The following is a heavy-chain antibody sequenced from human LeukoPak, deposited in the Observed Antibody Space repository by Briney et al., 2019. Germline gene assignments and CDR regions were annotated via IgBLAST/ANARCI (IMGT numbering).Heavy chain of an antibody. D-gene: IGHD2-15*01. CDR1: GGSFSGYY. V-gene: IGHV4-34*01. J-gene: IGHJ4*02. CDR2: INHSGST. Sequence: SETLSLTCAVYGGSFSGYYWSWIRHPPGKGLEWIGEINHSGSTNYNPSLKSRVTISVDTSKNQFSLKLSSVTAADTAVYYCARDVKWGYCSGGSCYNDRGSYFDYWGQGTLVTVSS. CDR3: ARDVKWGYCSGGSCYNDRGSYFDY.